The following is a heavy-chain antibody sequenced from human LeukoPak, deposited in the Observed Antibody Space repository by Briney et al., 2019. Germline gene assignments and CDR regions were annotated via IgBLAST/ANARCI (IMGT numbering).Heavy chain of an antibody. V-gene: IGHV4-61*05. CDR1: GGSISSSSYY. CDR2: IFTSGST. Sequence: SETLSLTCTVSGGSISSSSYYWGWIRQPPGKGLEWIGHIFTSGSTNFNPSLQSRVTMSVDTSKNQFSLKLSSVTAADTAVYYCARARTGRSSTWYPFDYWGQGTLVTVSS. D-gene: IGHD6-13*01. J-gene: IGHJ4*02. CDR3: ARARTGRSSTWYPFDY.